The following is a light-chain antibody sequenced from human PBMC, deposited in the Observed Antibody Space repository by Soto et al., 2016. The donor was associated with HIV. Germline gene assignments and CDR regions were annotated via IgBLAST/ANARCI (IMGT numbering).Light chain of an antibody. CDR1: TLPKQY. V-gene: IGLV3-25*03. CDR2: KDT. J-gene: IGLJ3*02. Sequence: SYELTQPASVSVSPGQTARMTCSGETLPKQYAYWYQQKPGQAPVQVIYKDTERPSGIPERFSGSSSGTTVTLTISGVQAEDEADYYCQSTDSSSKPWVFGGGTKLTVL. CDR3: QSTDSSSKPWV.